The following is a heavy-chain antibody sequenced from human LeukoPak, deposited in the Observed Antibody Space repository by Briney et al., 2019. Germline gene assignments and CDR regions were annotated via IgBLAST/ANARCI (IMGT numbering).Heavy chain of an antibody. D-gene: IGHD4-23*01. Sequence: PGGSLRLSCAASGFTFSSYAMSWVRQAPGKGLEWVSSISRDSITYTYYADSVKGRFTISRDNTKDSLYLQMNSLRAEDTAVYYCVRPGINDYGGNFDYWGQGALVTVSS. CDR1: GFTFSSYA. J-gene: IGHJ4*02. V-gene: IGHV3-21*03. CDR3: VRPGINDYGGNFDY. CDR2: ISRDSITYT.